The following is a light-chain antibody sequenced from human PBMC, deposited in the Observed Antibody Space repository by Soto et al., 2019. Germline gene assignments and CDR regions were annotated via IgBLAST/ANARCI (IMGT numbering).Light chain of an antibody. CDR3: QSYDSSLSHWL. CDR1: SSNFGAGYD. CDR2: GNS. J-gene: IGLJ3*02. Sequence: QSVLTQPPSVSGAPGQRVTSSCSGTSSNFGAGYDVHWYQQLPGTAPKLLIYGNSNRLSGVPDRFSGSKSGTSASLAITGLQAEDEADYYCQSYDSSLSHWLFGGGTKLTVL. V-gene: IGLV1-40*01.